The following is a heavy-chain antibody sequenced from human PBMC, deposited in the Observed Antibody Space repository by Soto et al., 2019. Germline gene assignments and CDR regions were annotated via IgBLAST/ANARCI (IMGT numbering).Heavy chain of an antibody. CDR1: GGTFSSYA. CDR2: IIPIFGTA. V-gene: IGHV1-69*13. D-gene: IGHD3-22*01. Sequence: SVKVSCKASGGTFSSYAISWVRQAPGQGLEWMGGIIPIFGTANYAQKFQGRVTITADESTSTAYMELSSLRSEDTAVYYCARDLYYYDSSGYYRGGRFDYWGQGTLVT. J-gene: IGHJ4*02. CDR3: ARDLYYYDSSGYYRGGRFDY.